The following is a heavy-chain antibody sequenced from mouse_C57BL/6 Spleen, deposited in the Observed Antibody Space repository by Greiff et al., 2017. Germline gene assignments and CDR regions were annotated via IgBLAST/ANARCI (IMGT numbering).Heavy chain of an antibody. D-gene: IGHD1-1*01. CDR2: INPYNGGT. J-gene: IGHJ2*01. V-gene: IGHV1-19*01. CDR1: GYTFTDYY. CDR3: ARRGDGSSSYYFDY. Sequence: VQLQQSGPVLVKPGASVKMSCKASGYTFTDYYMNWVKQSHGKSLEWIGVINPYNGGTSYNQKFKGKATLTVDKSSSTAYMELNSLTSEDSAVYYCARRGDGSSSYYFDYWGQGTTLTVSS.